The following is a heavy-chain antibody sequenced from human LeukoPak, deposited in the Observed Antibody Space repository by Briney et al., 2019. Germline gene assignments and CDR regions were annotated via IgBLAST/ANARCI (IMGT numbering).Heavy chain of an antibody. D-gene: IGHD3-10*01. V-gene: IGHV3-30-3*01. CDR2: ISYDGSNK. CDR1: GFTFSSYA. J-gene: IGHJ6*02. Sequence: AGGSLRLSCAASGFTFSSYAMHWVRQAPGKGLEWVAVISYDGSNKYYADSVKGRFTISRDNSKHTLYPQMNSLTAEDTAVYYCARDKGYYGSGNQDYFYYAMDVWGPGTTVTVSS. CDR3: ARDKGYYGSGNQDYFYYAMDV.